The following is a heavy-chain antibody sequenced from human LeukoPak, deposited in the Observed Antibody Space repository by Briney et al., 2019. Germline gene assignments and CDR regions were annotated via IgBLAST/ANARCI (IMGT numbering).Heavy chain of an antibody. Sequence: PGGSLRLSCAASGFTFSSYAMHWVRRAPGKGLEWVAVISYDGSNKYYADSVKGRFTISRDNSKNTLYLQMNSLRAEDTAVYYCAKDGFDIWGQGTMVTVSS. J-gene: IGHJ3*02. CDR2: ISYDGSNK. CDR1: GFTFSSYA. V-gene: IGHV3-30*04. CDR3: AKDGFDI.